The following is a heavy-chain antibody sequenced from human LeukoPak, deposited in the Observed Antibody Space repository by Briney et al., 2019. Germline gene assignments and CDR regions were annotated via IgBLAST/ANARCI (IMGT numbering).Heavy chain of an antibody. Sequence: SETLSLTCTVSGVSISSYYWSWIRQPAGKGLEWIGRIHTSGSTNYKSSLKSRVTMSVDTSKNQFSLKLNSVTAADTAVYYCARDVYYYGSGSYFLDYWGQGTLVTVSS. CDR1: GVSISSYY. CDR3: ARDVYYYGSGSYFLDY. CDR2: IHTSGST. V-gene: IGHV4-4*07. J-gene: IGHJ4*02. D-gene: IGHD3-10*01.